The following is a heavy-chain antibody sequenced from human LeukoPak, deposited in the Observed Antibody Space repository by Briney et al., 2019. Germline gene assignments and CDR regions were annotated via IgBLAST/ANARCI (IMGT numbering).Heavy chain of an antibody. CDR1: TFTFSSYA. V-gene: IGHV3-30-3*01. J-gene: IGHJ4*02. D-gene: IGHD3-10*01. Sequence: GGSLRLSCAASTFTFSSYAFHWVRQAPGKGLEWVAVISYDGSNEYYADSVKGRFTISRDNAKNSLYLQMNSLRAEDTAVYYCARDLPFGELFVWGQGTLVAVSS. CDR2: ISYDGSNE. CDR3: ARDLPFGELFV.